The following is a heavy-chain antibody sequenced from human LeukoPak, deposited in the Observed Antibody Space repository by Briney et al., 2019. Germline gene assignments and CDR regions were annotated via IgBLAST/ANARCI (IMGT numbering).Heavy chain of an antibody. Sequence: GASVTVSCKASGYTFTNFYLHWVRQAPGQGLEWMGKINPTTGSTTYAQKFQGRVTMTRDMSTSTVYMELSSLRSEDTAVYFCARDLNPQSIGMRAFDIWGQGTMVTASS. V-gene: IGHV1-46*01. CDR3: ARDLNPQSIGMRAFDI. D-gene: IGHD1-14*01. CDR2: INPTTGST. J-gene: IGHJ3*02. CDR1: GYTFTNFY.